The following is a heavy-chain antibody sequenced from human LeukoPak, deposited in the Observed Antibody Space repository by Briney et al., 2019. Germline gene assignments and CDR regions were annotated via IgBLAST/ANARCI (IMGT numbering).Heavy chain of an antibody. D-gene: IGHD2-15*01. CDR1: AFTFSNYA. J-gene: IGHJ4*02. Sequence: GGSRRLSCAAAAFTFSNYAMNWVRQAAGKVLEWVSAIRCSGGSTSYANSVKDRFTISRDNYKNILYLQVNSLRAEDTAVYYCAKGAMVVVVAPREFDHWGQGPLVTVSS. CDR3: AKGAMVVVVAPREFDH. V-gene: IGHV3-23*01. CDR2: IRCSGGST.